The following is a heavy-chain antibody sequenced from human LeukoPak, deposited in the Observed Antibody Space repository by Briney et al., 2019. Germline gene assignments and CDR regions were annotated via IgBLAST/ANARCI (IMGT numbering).Heavy chain of an antibody. J-gene: IGHJ6*03. Sequence: GGSLRLSCAASGFTFSSYSMNWVRQAPGKGLDRVSYISSSSSTIYYADSVKGRFTISRDNAKNSLYLQMNSLRAEDTAVYYCAKAYCGGDCYSNYYYYMDVWGKGTTVTVSS. V-gene: IGHV3-48*01. D-gene: IGHD2-21*01. CDR3: AKAYCGGDCYSNYYYYMDV. CDR1: GFTFSSYS. CDR2: ISSSSSTI.